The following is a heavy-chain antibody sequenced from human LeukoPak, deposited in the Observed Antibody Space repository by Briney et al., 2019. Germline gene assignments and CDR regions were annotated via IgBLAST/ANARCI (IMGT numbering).Heavy chain of an antibody. Sequence: VKVSCKASGYTFTDYYLHWVRQAPGQGLEWIGWIYPNSGGTNYAQKFQGWVTLTTDTSISTAYMEFNRLRSNDTAVYYCAKGGAYSDSWFAGNWFDPWGQGTRVTVSS. D-gene: IGHD6-13*01. V-gene: IGHV1-2*04. CDR3: AKGGAYSDSWFAGNWFDP. CDR2: IYPNSGGT. CDR1: GYTFTDYY. J-gene: IGHJ5*02.